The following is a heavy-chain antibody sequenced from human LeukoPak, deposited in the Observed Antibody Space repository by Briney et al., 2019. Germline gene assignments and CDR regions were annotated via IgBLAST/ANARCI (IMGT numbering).Heavy chain of an antibody. Sequence: GGSLRLSCAASGFTFSDYHMSWFRQAPGKGLEWVSYISSTGATLHCTDSVEGRFTISRDNAKNSLSLQMNSLRAADTAVYYCARDHGGLRNWNDARGSFDIWGQGTLVTVSS. CDR3: ARDHGGLRNWNDARGSFDI. J-gene: IGHJ3*02. CDR2: ISSTGATL. D-gene: IGHD1-1*01. CDR1: GFTFSDYH. V-gene: IGHV3-11*04.